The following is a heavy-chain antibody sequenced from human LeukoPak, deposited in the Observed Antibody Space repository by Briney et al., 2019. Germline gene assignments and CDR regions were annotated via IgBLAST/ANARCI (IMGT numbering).Heavy chain of an antibody. D-gene: IGHD3-9*01. CDR2: IHYSGST. CDR1: GGSISSSSYY. CDR3: ASYYDILTGYSESRFDY. V-gene: IGHV4-39*01. Sequence: SETLSLTCTVSGGSISSSSYYWGWIRQPPGKGLEWIGSIHYSGSTYYNPSLKSRVTISVDTSKNQFSLKLSSVTAADTAVYYCASYYDILTGYSESRFDYWGQGTLVTVSS. J-gene: IGHJ4*02.